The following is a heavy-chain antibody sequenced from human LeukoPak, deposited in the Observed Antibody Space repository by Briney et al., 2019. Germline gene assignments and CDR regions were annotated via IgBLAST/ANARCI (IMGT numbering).Heavy chain of an antibody. D-gene: IGHD2-15*01. J-gene: IGHJ3*02. CDR3: ARDCGGGSCYGPYDAFDI. V-gene: IGHV3-66*01. CDR2: IYSGGST. Sequence: GGSLRLSCAASGFTVSSNYMSWVRQAPGKGLEWVSVIYSGGSTYYADSVKGRFTISRDNSKNTLYLQMNSLRAEDTAVYYCARDCGGGSCYGPYDAFDIWGQGTMVTVSS. CDR1: GFTVSSNY.